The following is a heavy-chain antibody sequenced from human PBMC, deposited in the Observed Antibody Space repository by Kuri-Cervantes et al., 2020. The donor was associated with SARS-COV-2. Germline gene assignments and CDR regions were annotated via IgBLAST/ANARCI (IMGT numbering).Heavy chain of an antibody. Sequence: GGSLRLSCEGSRFGFSTWTLSWVRQAPGRGLEWLSYVTPYETTIRYADSVKGRFTISRDSAENSLYLQMNDLRVGDSGIYYCTTSGVSNWFEFWGQGTLVTVSS. CDR1: RFGFSTWT. CDR3: TTSGVSNWFEF. D-gene: IGHD2-8*01. J-gene: IGHJ5*01. CDR2: VTPYETTI. V-gene: IGHV3-48*04.